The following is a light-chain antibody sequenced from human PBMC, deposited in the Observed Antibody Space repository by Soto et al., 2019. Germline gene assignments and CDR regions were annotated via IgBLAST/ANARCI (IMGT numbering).Light chain of an antibody. Sequence: QSALPQPRSVSGSPGQSVTISCTGTSSDVGGYNYVSWYQQHPGKAPKLMIYDVNKRPSGVPDRFSGFKSGNTASLTISGLQAEDEADYSCCSHAGTYIYVFGTGTKVTVL. CDR2: DVN. V-gene: IGLV2-11*01. CDR1: SSDVGGYNY. CDR3: CSHAGTYIYV. J-gene: IGLJ1*01.